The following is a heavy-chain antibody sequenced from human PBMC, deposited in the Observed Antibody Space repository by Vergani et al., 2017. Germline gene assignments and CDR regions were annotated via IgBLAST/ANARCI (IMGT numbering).Heavy chain of an antibody. J-gene: IGHJ4*02. Sequence: QVQLPESGPGLVKPSGTLSLTCAVSGGSISSSNWWSWVRQPPGKGLEWIGEIYHSGSTNYNPSLKSRVTISVDKSKNQFSLKLSSVTAADTGVYYCARTQLETFYYGSGVRTFDYWGQGTLVTVSS. D-gene: IGHD3-10*01. V-gene: IGHV4-4*02. CDR2: IYHSGST. CDR3: ARTQLETFYYGSGVRTFDY. CDR1: GGSISSSNW.